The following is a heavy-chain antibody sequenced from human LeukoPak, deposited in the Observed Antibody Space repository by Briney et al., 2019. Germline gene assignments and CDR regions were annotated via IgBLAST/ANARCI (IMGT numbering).Heavy chain of an antibody. CDR3: AKDTPKWELMNFDY. V-gene: IGHV3-30*18. J-gene: IGHJ4*02. CDR2: ISYDGSNK. Sequence: RGSLRLSCAASGFTFSSYGMHWVRQAPGKGLEWVAVISYDGSNKYYADSVKGRFTISRDNSKNTLCLQMNSLRAEDTAVYYCAKDTPKWELMNFDYWGQGTLVTVSS. CDR1: GFTFSSYG. D-gene: IGHD1-26*01.